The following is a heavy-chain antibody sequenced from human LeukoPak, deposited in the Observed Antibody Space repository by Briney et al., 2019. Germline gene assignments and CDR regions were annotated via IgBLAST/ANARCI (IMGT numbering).Heavy chain of an antibody. Sequence: SVKVSCKASGGTFSSYAISWVRQAPGQGLAWMGGIIPIFGAANYAQKFQGRVTINTDESTITAYMELSSLRSEDTAVYYCARGPPAGPLDYWGQGTLVTVSS. CDR1: GGTFSSYA. V-gene: IGHV1-69*05. CDR2: IIPIFGAA. J-gene: IGHJ4*02. CDR3: ARGPPAGPLDY.